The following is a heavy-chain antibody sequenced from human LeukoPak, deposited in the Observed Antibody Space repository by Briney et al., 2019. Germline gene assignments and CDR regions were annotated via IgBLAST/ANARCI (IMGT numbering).Heavy chain of an antibody. CDR1: GFTFSSYA. J-gene: IGHJ4*02. CDR2: ISTTGDST. V-gene: IGHV3-23*01. Sequence: GGSLRLSCAASGFTFSSYALSWVRQAQGKGLKWVSVISTTGDSTYYADSVKGRFTISRDNSKNTMYLQMNSLRAEDTAVYYCATPRRADYFDYWGQGTLVTVSS. CDR3: ATPRRADYFDY.